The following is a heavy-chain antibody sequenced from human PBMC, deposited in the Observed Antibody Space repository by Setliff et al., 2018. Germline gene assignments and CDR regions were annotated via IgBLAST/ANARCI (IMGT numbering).Heavy chain of an antibody. J-gene: IGHJ4*02. CDR1: GYSFTSHY. D-gene: IGHD6-25*01. V-gene: IGHV1-46*01. Sequence: ASVKVSCKTSGYSFTSHYMHLVRQAPGQGLEWMGIINPGGLSSSSTQKFEGRVTMTRDTSTSTVYMELNSLTSDDTAVYYCARAGLAAAGRKGVFDHWGQGTLVTVSS. CDR3: ARAGLAAAGRKGVFDH. CDR2: INPGGLSS.